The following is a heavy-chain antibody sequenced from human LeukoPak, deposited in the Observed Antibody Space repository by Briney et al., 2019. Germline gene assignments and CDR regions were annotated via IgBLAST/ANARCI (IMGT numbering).Heavy chain of an antibody. J-gene: IGHJ6*03. CDR1: GFIFSSYG. Sequence: GGSLRLSCAASGFIFSSYGMHWVRQAPGKGLEWVAFIRYDGSKKYYADSVKGRFTISRDNSKNTLYLQMNSLRAEDTAVYYCARVYYGSGSLHYYYYYMDVWGKGTTVTISS. D-gene: IGHD3-10*01. CDR3: ARVYYGSGSLHYYYYYMDV. CDR2: IRYDGSKK. V-gene: IGHV3-30*02.